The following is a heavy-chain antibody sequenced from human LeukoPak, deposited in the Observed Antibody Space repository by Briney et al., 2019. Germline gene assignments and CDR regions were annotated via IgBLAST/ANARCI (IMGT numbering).Heavy chain of an antibody. Sequence: SVKVSCKASGGTFSSYAISWVRQAPGQGLEWMGRIIPILGIANYAQKFQGRVTITADKSTSTAYMELSSLRSEDTAVYYCARFIPAEIKYSSSWYGGAYDYWGQGTLVTVSS. CDR1: GGTFSSYA. CDR2: IIPILGIA. V-gene: IGHV1-69*04. D-gene: IGHD6-13*01. J-gene: IGHJ4*02. CDR3: ARFIPAEIKYSSSWYGGAYDY.